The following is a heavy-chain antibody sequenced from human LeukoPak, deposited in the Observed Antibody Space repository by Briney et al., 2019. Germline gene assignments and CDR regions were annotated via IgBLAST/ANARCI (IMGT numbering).Heavy chain of an antibody. CDR1: GGTFSSYA. CDR3: ASKGHGSSYYYYYYMDV. D-gene: IGHD6-6*01. J-gene: IGHJ6*03. V-gene: IGHV1-69*06. CDR2: IIPIFGTA. Sequence: SVKVSCKASGGTFSSYAISWVRQAPGQGLEWMGGIIPIFGTANYAQKFQGRVTITADKSTSTAYMELSSLRSEDTAVYYCASKGHGSSYYYYYYMDVWGKGTTVTVSS.